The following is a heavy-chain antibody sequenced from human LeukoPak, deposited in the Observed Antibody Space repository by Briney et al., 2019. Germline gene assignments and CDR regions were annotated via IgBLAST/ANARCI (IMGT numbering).Heavy chain of an antibody. J-gene: IGHJ4*02. CDR1: GYTFTDYY. V-gene: IGHV1-2*02. Sequence: ASVKVSCKASGYTFTDYYMHWVRQAPGQGLEWMGWIYPNSGGTNYAQNFQGRVTMTRDTSISTAYMELSRLRSDDTAVYYCARLADCSSSSCRSFDYWGQGTLVTVSS. D-gene: IGHD2-2*01. CDR2: IYPNSGGT. CDR3: ARLADCSSSSCRSFDY.